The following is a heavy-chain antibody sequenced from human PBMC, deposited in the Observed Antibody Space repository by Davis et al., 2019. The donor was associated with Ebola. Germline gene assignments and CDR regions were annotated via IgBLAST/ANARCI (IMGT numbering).Heavy chain of an antibody. CDR2: ISYDGSNK. CDR3: ARLDYGSGSFFDY. J-gene: IGHJ4*02. CDR1: GFTFSSYA. V-gene: IGHV3-30-3*01. Sequence: GESLKISCAASGFTFSSYAMHWVRQAPGKGLEWVAVISYDGSNKYYADSVKGRFTISRDNSKNTLYLQMNSLRAEDTAVYYCARLDYGSGSFFDYWDQGTLVTVSS. D-gene: IGHD3-10*01.